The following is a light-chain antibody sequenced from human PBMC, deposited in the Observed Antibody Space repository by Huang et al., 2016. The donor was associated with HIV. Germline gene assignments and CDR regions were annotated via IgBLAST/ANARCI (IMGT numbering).Light chain of an antibody. Sequence: EILLTQSPATLSVSPGDRATLSCGASHSVNSNLAWYQQRPGQAPRLLIYGASTRATGIPDRFSGGGSGTEFTLIISSLQSEDFAVYYCLQYNDWPRSFGGGTKVAIK. CDR2: GAS. V-gene: IGKV3-15*01. CDR3: LQYNDWPRS. CDR1: HSVNSN. J-gene: IGKJ4*01.